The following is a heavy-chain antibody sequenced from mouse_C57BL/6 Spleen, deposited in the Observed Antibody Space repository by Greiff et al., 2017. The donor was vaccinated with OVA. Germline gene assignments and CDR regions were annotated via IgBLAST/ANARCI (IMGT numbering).Heavy chain of an antibody. CDR2: IDPSDSYT. CDR1: GYTFTSYW. Sequence: QVQLKQPGAELVRPGTSVKLSCKASGYTFTSYWMHWVKQRPGQGLEWIGVIDPSDSYTNYNQKFKGKATLTVDTSSSTAYMQLSSLTSEDSAVXYCARSGGNYKGNCDYWGQGTTLTVSS. J-gene: IGHJ2*01. V-gene: IGHV1-59*01. D-gene: IGHD2-1*01. CDR3: ARSGGNYKGNCDY.